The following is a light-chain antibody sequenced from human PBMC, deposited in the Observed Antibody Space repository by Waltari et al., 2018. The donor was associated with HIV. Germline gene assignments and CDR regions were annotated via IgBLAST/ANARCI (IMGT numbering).Light chain of an antibody. Sequence: DIVMTQSPASLAVSLGERATINCQSSQSVLYSFNNKKYLAWYQQKPAQSPKLLIFWSSTRESGVPDRFSGSGSGTDFTLTISSLQAEDVAVYYCQQYYSTPRTFGQGTKVEIK. V-gene: IGKV4-1*01. CDR3: QQYYSTPRT. CDR2: WSS. J-gene: IGKJ1*01. CDR1: QSVLYSFNNKKY.